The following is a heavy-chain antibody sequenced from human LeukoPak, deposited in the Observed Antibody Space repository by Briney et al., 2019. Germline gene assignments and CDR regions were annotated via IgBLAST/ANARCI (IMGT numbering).Heavy chain of an antibody. V-gene: IGHV4-34*01. D-gene: IGHD1-14*01. CDR1: GGSFSGYY. J-gene: IGHJ4*02. Sequence: PSETLSLTCAVYGGSFSGYYWSWIRQPPGKGLEWIGEINHSGSTNYNPSLESRVTISVDTSKNQFSLKLSSVTAADTAVYYCARGRGWNHTFDYWGQGTLVTVSS. CDR3: ARGRGWNHTFDY. CDR2: INHSGST.